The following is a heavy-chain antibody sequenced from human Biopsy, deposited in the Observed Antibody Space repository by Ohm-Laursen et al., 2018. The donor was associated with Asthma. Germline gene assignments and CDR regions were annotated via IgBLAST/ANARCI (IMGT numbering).Heavy chain of an antibody. CDR3: AKRRGYSGHDNDY. J-gene: IGHJ4*02. Sequence: FLRLSCAASGFMFRSFGMHWVRQAPGKGLEWVAVISYDGNHKFYEDSVKGRFTISRDNSKNTLYLQMNSLRTEDTAVYYCAKRRGYSGHDNDYWGQGTLVIVSS. V-gene: IGHV3-30*18. CDR2: ISYDGNHK. CDR1: GFMFRSFG. D-gene: IGHD5-12*01.